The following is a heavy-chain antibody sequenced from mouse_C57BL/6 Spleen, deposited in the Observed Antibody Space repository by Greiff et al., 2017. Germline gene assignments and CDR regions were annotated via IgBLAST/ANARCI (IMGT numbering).Heavy chain of an antibody. CDR3: ARDRGYYGSSWFAY. CDR1: GFTFSSYA. CDR2: ISDGGSYT. V-gene: IGHV5-4*01. Sequence: DVMLVESGGGLVKPGGSLKLSCAASGFTFSSYAMSWVRQTPEKRLAWVATISDGGSYTYYPDNVKGRFTISRDNAKSNLYLQMSHLKSEDTAMYYCARDRGYYGSSWFAYWGQGTLVTVSA. J-gene: IGHJ3*01. D-gene: IGHD1-1*01.